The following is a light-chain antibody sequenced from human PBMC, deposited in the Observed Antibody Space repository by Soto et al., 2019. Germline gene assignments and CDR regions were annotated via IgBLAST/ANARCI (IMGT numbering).Light chain of an antibody. CDR3: QQYGSSPPLT. CDR2: GAS. CDR1: QSISSSY. V-gene: IGKV3-20*01. Sequence: EIVLTQSPGTLSLSPGERATLSCRASQSISSSYLAWYQQKPGQAPRLVMYGASSRATGIPDRFSGFGSGTEFTLTISRLEPEDSAVYYCQQYGSSPPLTFGPGTKVDIK. J-gene: IGKJ3*01.